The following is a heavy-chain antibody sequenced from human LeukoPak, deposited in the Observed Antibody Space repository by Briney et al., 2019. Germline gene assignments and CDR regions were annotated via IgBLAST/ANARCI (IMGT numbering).Heavy chain of an antibody. V-gene: IGHV3-7*03. CDR1: GFTFSSYW. D-gene: IGHD4-11*01. CDR2: IKQDGSEK. J-gene: IGHJ4*02. CDR3: ARDDNYGIFVNVDY. Sequence: GGSLRLSCAASGFTFSSYWMSWVRQAPGKGLEWVANIKQDGSEKYYVDSVKGRFTISGDNAKNSLYLQMNSLRAEDTAVYYCARDDNYGIFVNVDYWGQGTLVTVSS.